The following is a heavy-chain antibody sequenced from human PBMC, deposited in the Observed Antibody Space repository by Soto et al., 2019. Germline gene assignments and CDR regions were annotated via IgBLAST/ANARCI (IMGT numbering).Heavy chain of an antibody. Sequence: QVQLVQSGAEVKKPGSSVKVSCKASGGTFSSYAISWVRQAPGQGLEWMGGIIPIFGTANYAQKCQGRVTITADESTRTAYMELSSLRSEYTAVYYFASWGYSSSYGAEYFQHWGQGTLVTVSS. V-gene: IGHV1-69*01. CDR2: IIPIFGTA. CDR3: ASWGYSSSYGAEYFQH. J-gene: IGHJ1*01. D-gene: IGHD6-6*01. CDR1: GGTFSSYA.